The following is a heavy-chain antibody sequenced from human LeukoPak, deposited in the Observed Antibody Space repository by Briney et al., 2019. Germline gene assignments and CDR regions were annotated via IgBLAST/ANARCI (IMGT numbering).Heavy chain of an antibody. D-gene: IGHD2-15*01. Sequence: SETLSLTCTVSGGSISSYYWSWIRQPPGKGLEWIGYIYYSGSTNYNPSLKSRVTISVDTSKNQFSLKLSSVTAADTAVYYCARELAATVSWFDPWGQGTLVTVSS. CDR2: IYYSGST. V-gene: IGHV4-59*01. CDR1: GGSISSYY. J-gene: IGHJ5*02. CDR3: ARELAATVSWFDP.